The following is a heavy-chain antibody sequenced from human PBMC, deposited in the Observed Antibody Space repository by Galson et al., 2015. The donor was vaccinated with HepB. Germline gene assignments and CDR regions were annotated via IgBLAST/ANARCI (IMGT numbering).Heavy chain of an antibody. Sequence: SVKVSCKASGYTFTGYYMHWVRQAPGQGLEWMGIINPSGGSTSYAQKFQGRVTMTRDTSTSTVYMELSSLRSEDTAVYYCARDTVVVVAATNYYYYGMDVWGQGTTVTVSS. CDR2: INPSGGST. J-gene: IGHJ6*02. CDR1: GYTFTGYY. V-gene: IGHV1-46*01. D-gene: IGHD2-15*01. CDR3: ARDTVVVVAATNYYYYGMDV.